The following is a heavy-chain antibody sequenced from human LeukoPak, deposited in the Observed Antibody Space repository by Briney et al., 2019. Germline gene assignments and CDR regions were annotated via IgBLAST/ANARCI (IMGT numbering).Heavy chain of an antibody. D-gene: IGHD6-19*01. CDR1: GYTFTGYY. V-gene: IGHV1-2*02. CDR3: ARDLKQWLVGDDAFDI. J-gene: IGHJ3*02. Sequence: GASVKVSCKASGYTFTGYYMHWVRQAPGQGLEWMGWINPNSGGTNYAQKFQGRVTMTRDTSISTAYMELSRLRSDDTAVYHCARDLKQWLVGDDAFDIWGQGTMVTVSS. CDR2: INPNSGGT.